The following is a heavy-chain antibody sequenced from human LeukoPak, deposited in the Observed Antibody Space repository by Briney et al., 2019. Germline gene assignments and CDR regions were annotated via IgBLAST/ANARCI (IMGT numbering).Heavy chain of an antibody. V-gene: IGHV4-38-2*01. D-gene: IGHD4-17*01. J-gene: IGHJ4*02. Sequence: SETLSLTCAVSGYPISSGYYWGWIRQPPGKGLEWIGSIYHSGSTYYNPSLKSRVTISVDTSKNQFSLKLSSVTAADTAVCYCARLSLNGDYAWYWGQGTLVTVSS. CDR2: IYHSGST. CDR3: ARLSLNGDYAWY. CDR1: GYPISSGYY.